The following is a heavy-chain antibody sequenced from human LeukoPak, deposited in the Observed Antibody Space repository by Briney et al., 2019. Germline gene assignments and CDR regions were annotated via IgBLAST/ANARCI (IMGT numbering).Heavy chain of an antibody. CDR3: ARDNGIVHDWFDP. V-gene: IGHV1-2*02. Sequence: GASVKVSCKASGYTFTGYYMHWVRQAPGQGLERMGWINPNSGGTKYAQKVPGRVTMTRAPSISTAYMELRRLRSDDTAVYYCARDNGIVHDWFDPWGQGTLVTVSS. D-gene: IGHD2-8*01. CDR1: GYTFTGYY. CDR2: INPNSGGT. J-gene: IGHJ5*02.